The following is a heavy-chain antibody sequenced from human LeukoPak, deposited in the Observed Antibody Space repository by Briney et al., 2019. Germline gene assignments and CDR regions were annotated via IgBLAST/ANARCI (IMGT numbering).Heavy chain of an antibody. CDR2: ISSSSSTI. Sequence: QPGGSLRLSCAASGFTFSSYSMNWVRQAPGKGLEWVSYISSSSSTIYYADSVKGRFTISRDNAKNSLYLQMNSLRAEDTAVYYCAKRSELWRVVGVADFDYWGQGTLVTVSS. CDR3: AKRSELWRVVGVADFDY. J-gene: IGHJ4*02. CDR1: GFTFSSYS. D-gene: IGHD2-15*01. V-gene: IGHV3-48*04.